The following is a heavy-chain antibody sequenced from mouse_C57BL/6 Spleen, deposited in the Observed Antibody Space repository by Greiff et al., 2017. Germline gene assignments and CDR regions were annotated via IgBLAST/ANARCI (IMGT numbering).Heavy chain of an antibody. V-gene: IGHV5-16*01. Sequence: EVKVVESEGGLVQPGSSMKLSCTASGFTFSDYYMPWVRQVPEQGLEWVANINYDGSSTYYLDSLKSRFIISRDNAKNILYLQISSLKSEDTATYYCARALYDYFGYWGQGTTLTVSS. D-gene: IGHD2-3*01. CDR1: GFTFSDYY. CDR3: ARALYDYFGY. J-gene: IGHJ2*01. CDR2: INYDGSST.